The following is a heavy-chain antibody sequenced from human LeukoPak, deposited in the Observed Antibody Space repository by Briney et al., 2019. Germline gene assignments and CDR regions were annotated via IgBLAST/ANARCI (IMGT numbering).Heavy chain of an antibody. CDR2: LSSDGGNT. V-gene: IGHV3-64D*09. J-gene: IGHJ4*02. D-gene: IGHD1-20*01. CDR1: GFTFSTYP. CDR3: VRCVLTGVPFRGYFDY. Sequence: PGGSLRLSCSASGFTFSTYPMHWFRQAPGKGLEYLSSLSSDGGNTYYADSVKGRVTISRDNSKNTLYLQMSSLRAEDTAVYYCVRCVLTGVPFRGYFDYWGQGSLVTVSS.